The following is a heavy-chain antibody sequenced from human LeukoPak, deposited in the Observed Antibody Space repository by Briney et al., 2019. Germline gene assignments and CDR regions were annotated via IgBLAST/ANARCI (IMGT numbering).Heavy chain of an antibody. CDR2: IYYSGST. CDR1: GGSISSSSYY. Sequence: ASETLSLTCTVSGGSISSSSYYWSWIRQPPGKGLEWIGYIYYSGSTYYNPSLKSRVTISVDTSKNQFSLKLSSVTAADTAVYYCARGVSVVVVPAATFDYWGQGTLVTVSS. D-gene: IGHD2-2*01. V-gene: IGHV4-30-4*08. J-gene: IGHJ4*02. CDR3: ARGVSVVVVPAATFDY.